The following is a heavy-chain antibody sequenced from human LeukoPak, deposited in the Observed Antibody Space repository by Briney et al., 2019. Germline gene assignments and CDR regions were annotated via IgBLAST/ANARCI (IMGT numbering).Heavy chain of an antibody. CDR2: IKSKTDGGTT. D-gene: IGHD3-10*01. CDR1: GFTFSNAW. CDR3: TRGDQSAT. J-gene: IGHJ5*02. Sequence: TGGSLRLSCAASGFTFSNAWMSWVRQAPGKGLEWVGRIKSKTDGGTTDYAAPVKGRFAISRDDSKDTLYLQMNSLKTEDTAVYYCTRGDQSATWGQGILVTVSS. V-gene: IGHV3-15*01.